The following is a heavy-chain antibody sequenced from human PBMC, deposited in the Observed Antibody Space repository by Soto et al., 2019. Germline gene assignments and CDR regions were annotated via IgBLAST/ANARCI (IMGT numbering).Heavy chain of an antibody. CDR2: INAGNGNT. Sequence: ASVKVSCKASGYTFTSYSMHWVRQAPGQRLEWMGWINAGNGNTKYSQKFQGRVTITRDTSASTAYMELSSLRSEDTAVYYCARDIVGATGHDAFDIWGQGTMVTVSS. V-gene: IGHV1-3*01. J-gene: IGHJ3*02. CDR3: ARDIVGATGHDAFDI. D-gene: IGHD1-26*01. CDR1: GYTFTSYS.